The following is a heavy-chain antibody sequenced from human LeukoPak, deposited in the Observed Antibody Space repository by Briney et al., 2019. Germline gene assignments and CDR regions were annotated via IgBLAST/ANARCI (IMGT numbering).Heavy chain of an antibody. CDR1: GYTFTSYG. V-gene: IGHV1-18*01. J-gene: IGHJ1*01. CDR2: ISAYNGNT. CDR3: ARAGVAVAGTQYFQH. Sequence: GASVKVSCKASGYTFTSYGISWVRQAPVQGLEWMGWISAYNGNTNYAQKLQGRVTMTTDTSTSTAYMDLRSLRSDDTAVYYCARAGVAVAGTQYFQHWGQGTLVTVSS. D-gene: IGHD6-19*01.